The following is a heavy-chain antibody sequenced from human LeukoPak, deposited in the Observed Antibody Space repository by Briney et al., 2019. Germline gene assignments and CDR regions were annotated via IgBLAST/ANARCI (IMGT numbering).Heavy chain of an antibody. J-gene: IGHJ3*02. V-gene: IGHV3-23*01. CDR3: ALGSSSSGAFDI. D-gene: IGHD6-6*01. CDR2: ISGSGGST. Sequence: GGSLRLSCAASGFTFSSYAMSWVRRAPGKGLGGVSAISGSGGSTYYADSVKGRFTISRDNSKNTLYLQMNSLRAEDTAVYYCALGSSSSGAFDIWGQGTMVTVSS. CDR1: GFTFSSYA.